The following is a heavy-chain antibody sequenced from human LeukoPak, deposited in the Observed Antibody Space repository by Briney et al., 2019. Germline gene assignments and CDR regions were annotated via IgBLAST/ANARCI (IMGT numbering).Heavy chain of an antibody. Sequence: ASVKVSCKASGGTFSSYAISWVRQAPGQRLEWMGRIIPILGIANYAQKFQGRVTITADKSTTTAYMELSSLRSEDTAVYYCARVVVITTTGAFDYWGQGTLVTVSS. CDR2: IIPILGIA. CDR3: ARVVVITTTGAFDY. D-gene: IGHD3-22*01. J-gene: IGHJ4*02. CDR1: GGTFSSYA. V-gene: IGHV1-69*04.